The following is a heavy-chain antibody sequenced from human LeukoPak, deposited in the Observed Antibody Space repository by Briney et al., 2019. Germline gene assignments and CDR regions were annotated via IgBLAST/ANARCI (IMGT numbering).Heavy chain of an antibody. J-gene: IGHJ3*02. CDR3: ARDNVFAFDI. CDR2: ISYDGSNK. CDR1: GFTFSNYG. D-gene: IGHD2-8*01. Sequence: GRSLRLSCAASGFTFSNYGMHWVRQPPGKGLEWVADISYDGSNKYYADSVKGRFTISRDNAKNSLYLQMNSLRDEDTAVYYCARDNVFAFDIWGQGTMVTVSS. V-gene: IGHV3-30*03.